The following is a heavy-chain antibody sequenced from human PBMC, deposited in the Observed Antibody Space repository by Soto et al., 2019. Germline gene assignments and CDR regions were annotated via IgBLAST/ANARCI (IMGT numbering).Heavy chain of an antibody. CDR3: AKGTGYSSGWYNY. Sequence: PGGSLRLSCVTSGFTSSSYAMNWVRQAPGKGLEWVSALSGGADSTYYADSVKGRFTISRDNSKNTLYLQMNSLRAEDTAVYYCAKGTGYSSGWYNYWGQGTLVTVSS. D-gene: IGHD6-19*01. CDR2: LSGGADST. V-gene: IGHV3-23*01. CDR1: GFTSSSYA. J-gene: IGHJ4*02.